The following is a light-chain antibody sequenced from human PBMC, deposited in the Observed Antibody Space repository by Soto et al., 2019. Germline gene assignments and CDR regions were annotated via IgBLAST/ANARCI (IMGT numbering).Light chain of an antibody. J-gene: IGKJ1*01. Sequence: DIQVTQSPPTLSASVGDRVTITFXASQTISTWMAWYQQKPGKAPKLLVYDASTLQSGVASRFSGSGSGTEFTLIISGLQPDDSATYYCQQYTNTNNPWMLGQGTKVDIK. CDR2: DAS. CDR1: QTISTW. V-gene: IGKV1-5*01. CDR3: QQYTNTNNPWM.